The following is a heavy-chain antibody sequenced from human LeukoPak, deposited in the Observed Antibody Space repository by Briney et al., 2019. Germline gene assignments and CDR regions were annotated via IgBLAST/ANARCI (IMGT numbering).Heavy chain of an antibody. CDR1: GYTFTSYY. V-gene: IGHV1-46*01. Sequence: ASVKVSCKASGYTFTSYYMHWVRQAPGQGLEWMGIINPSGGSTSYAQKFQGRVTMTRDTSTSTVYMELSSLRSEDTAVYYCARDQVAGTSDTDLESGFCDYWGQGALVTVSS. D-gene: IGHD6-19*01. CDR2: INPSGGST. CDR3: ARDQVAGTSDTDLESGFCDY. J-gene: IGHJ4*02.